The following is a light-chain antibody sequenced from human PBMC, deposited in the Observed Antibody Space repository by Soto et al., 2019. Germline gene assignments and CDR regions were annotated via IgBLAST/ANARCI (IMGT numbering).Light chain of an antibody. CDR1: QSVSSSY. CDR3: QQYGSSPLT. Sequence: EIVLTQSPGTLSLSPGERATLSCRASQSVSSSYLAWYQQKPGQAPRLLIYGASSSATGIPDRFSGSGSGTDFTLTISRLEPEDCAVYYCQQYGSSPLTFGQGTKVEIK. V-gene: IGKV3-20*01. CDR2: GAS. J-gene: IGKJ1*01.